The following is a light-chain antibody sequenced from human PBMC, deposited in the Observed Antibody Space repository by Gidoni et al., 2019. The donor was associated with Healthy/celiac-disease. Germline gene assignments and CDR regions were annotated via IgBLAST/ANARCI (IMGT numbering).Light chain of an antibody. Sequence: EIVMTQSPATLSVSPGERATLSCRASQSVSSNLAWYQPKPGQAPRLLLYGASTRATGFPARFSGSGSGTEFTLTISSLQSEDFAVYYCQQYNNWPSITFGQGTRLEIK. J-gene: IGKJ5*01. V-gene: IGKV3-15*01. CDR1: QSVSSN. CDR2: GAS. CDR3: QQYNNWPSIT.